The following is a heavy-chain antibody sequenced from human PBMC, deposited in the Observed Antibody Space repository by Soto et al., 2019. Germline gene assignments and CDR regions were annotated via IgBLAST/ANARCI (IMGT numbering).Heavy chain of an antibody. Sequence: PGGFLRLSCTVSGFAFNNYGINWVRQAPGKGLEWVSSISKSDYTYYSDSVKGRFTISRDNAKNSVSLQMNTLRVEDTAVYYCAREDSIIIPAVSDFWGQGTLVTVSS. J-gene: IGHJ4*02. D-gene: IGHD2-2*01. V-gene: IGHV3-21*01. CDR1: GFAFNNYG. CDR3: AREDSIIIPAVSDF. CDR2: ISKSDYT.